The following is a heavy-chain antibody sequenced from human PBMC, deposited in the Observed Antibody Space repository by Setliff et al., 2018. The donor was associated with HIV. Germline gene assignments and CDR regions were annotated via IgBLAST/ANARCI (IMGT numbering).Heavy chain of an antibody. CDR2: IYHSGST. Sequence: PSETLSLTCAVSGYSISSGYYWGWIRQPPGKGLEWIGSIYHSGSTSYNPSLKSRVTISVDTSKNQFSLQLSSVTAADTAVYYCAREQYHFVVDYYYYYGMDVWGQGNTVTVSS. V-gene: IGHV4-38-2*02. J-gene: IGHJ6*02. D-gene: IGHD2-15*01. CDR3: AREQYHFVVDYYYYYGMDV. CDR1: GYSISSGYY.